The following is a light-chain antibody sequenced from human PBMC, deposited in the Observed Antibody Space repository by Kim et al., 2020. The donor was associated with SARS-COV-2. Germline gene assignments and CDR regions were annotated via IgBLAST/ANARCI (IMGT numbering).Light chain of an antibody. CDR2: STN. Sequence: QAVVTQEPSLTVSPGGTVTLTCASSTEAVTSGYSPNWFQQKPGQAPRALIYSTNNRHSWTPSRFSGSLLGGKTALTLSDVQPEDEAEYYCLLHYEDPLHWIFGGGTQLTVL. CDR3: LLHYEDPLHWI. CDR1: TEAVTSGYS. J-gene: IGLJ2*01. V-gene: IGLV7-43*01.